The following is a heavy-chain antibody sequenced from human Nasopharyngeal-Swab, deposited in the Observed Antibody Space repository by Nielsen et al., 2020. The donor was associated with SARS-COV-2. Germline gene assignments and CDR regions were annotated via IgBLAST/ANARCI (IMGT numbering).Heavy chain of an antibody. D-gene: IGHD3-3*01. CDR2: ISYSGST. CDR3: ARGVPITLVGVVSSGGNQFDP. V-gene: IGHV4-59*08. J-gene: IGHJ5*02. Sequence: SETLSLTCTVSGGSISPYYWSWIRRPPGKGLDWIGYISYSGSTNYNPSLKSRVTISVDTSKKQFSLRLSSLTAADTAVYYCARGVPITLVGVVSSGGNQFDPWGQGTLVTVSS. CDR1: GGSISPYY.